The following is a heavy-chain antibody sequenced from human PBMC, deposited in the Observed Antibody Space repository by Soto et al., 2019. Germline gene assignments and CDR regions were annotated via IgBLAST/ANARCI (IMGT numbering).Heavy chain of an antibody. D-gene: IGHD3-22*01. J-gene: IGHJ4*02. CDR2: ISAYNGNT. CDR1: GYTFTSYG. V-gene: IGHV1-18*01. Sequence: GASVKVSCKASGYTFTSYGISWVRQAPGQGLEWMGWISAYNGNTNYAQKLQGRVTMTTDTSTSTAYMELRSLRSDDTAVYYCARSRAGDYYDSSGYFYDYWGQGTLVTVSS. CDR3: ARSRAGDYYDSSGYFYDY.